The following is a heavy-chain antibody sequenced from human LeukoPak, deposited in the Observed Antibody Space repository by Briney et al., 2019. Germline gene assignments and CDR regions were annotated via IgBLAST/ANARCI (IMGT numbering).Heavy chain of an antibody. J-gene: IGHJ4*02. CDR1: GFTFSSYA. V-gene: IGHV3-23*01. CDR3: ANPFLTWGESGG. Sequence: GGSLRPSCAASGFTFSSYAMSWVRQAPGKGLEWVSAISGSGGSTYYADSVKGRFTISRDNSKNTLYLQMNSLRAEDTAVYYCANPFLTWGESGGWGQGTLVTVSS. D-gene: IGHD3-16*01. CDR2: ISGSGGST.